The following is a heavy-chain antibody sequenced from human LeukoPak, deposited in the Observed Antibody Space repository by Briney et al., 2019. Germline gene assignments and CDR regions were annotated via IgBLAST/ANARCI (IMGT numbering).Heavy chain of an antibody. Sequence: PGGSLRLSCVASGFILSSHWMSWVRQAPGKGLEWVASIKEGGSEKYYVDSVKVRFTISRDSAKNSLYLQMNSLRAADTAVYPSARLHWNDHDISGFDHWGQGTLVTVSS. D-gene: IGHD3-22*01. J-gene: IGHJ4*02. CDR1: GFILSSHW. V-gene: IGHV3-7*05. CDR2: IKEGGSEK. CDR3: ARLHWNDHDISGFDH.